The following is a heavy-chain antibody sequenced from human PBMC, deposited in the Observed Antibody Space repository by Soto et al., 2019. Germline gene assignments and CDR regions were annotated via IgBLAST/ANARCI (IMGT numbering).Heavy chain of an antibody. Sequence: SVKVSCKASGGTFSSYAISWVRQSPGQGLEWMGGIIPIFGTANYAQKFQGRVTITADESTSTAYMELSSLRSEDTAVYYCARDRGYCSSTSCIYYYYYGMDVWGQGTPVTVSS. CDR1: GGTFSSYA. CDR2: IIPIFGTA. D-gene: IGHD2-2*03. J-gene: IGHJ6*02. CDR3: ARDRGYCSSTSCIYYYYYGMDV. V-gene: IGHV1-69*01.